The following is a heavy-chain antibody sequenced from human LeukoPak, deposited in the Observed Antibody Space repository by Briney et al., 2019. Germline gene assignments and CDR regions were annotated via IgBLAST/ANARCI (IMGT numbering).Heavy chain of an antibody. D-gene: IGHD3-16*01. CDR1: GFTFDDYA. J-gene: IGHJ4*02. Sequence: GGSLRLSCAASGFTFDDYAMHWVRQAPGKGLEWVSVISWDGGSTYYADSVKGRFTISRDNSKNSLYLQMNSLRAEDTALYYCAKGGGSGRGTYFDYWGQGTLVTVSS. CDR3: AKGGGSGRGTYFDY. V-gene: IGHV3-43D*04. CDR2: ISWDGGST.